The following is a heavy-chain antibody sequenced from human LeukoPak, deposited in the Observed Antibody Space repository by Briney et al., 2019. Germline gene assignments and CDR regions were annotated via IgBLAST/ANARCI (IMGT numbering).Heavy chain of an antibody. V-gene: IGHV1-69*13. CDR1: GGTFSSYA. CDR2: IIPIFGTA. J-gene: IGHJ3*02. D-gene: IGHD4-17*01. Sequence: SVKVSCKASGGTFSSYAISWVRQAPGQGLEWMGGIIPIFGTANYAQKFQGRVTITADESTSTAYMELRSLRSDDTAVHYCARDFWTTVTTRDAFDIWGQGTMVTVSS. CDR3: ARDFWTTVTTRDAFDI.